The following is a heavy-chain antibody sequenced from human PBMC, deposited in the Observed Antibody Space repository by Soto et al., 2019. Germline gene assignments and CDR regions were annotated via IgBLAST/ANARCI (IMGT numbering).Heavy chain of an antibody. CDR2: IYYSGST. V-gene: IGHV4-28*01. J-gene: IGHJ6*03. CDR1: GYSISSSNW. CDR3: ARNGSGSYYKRQGQTSYYYYYMDV. Sequence: SETLSLTCAVSGYSISSSNWWGWIRQPPGKGLEWIGYIYYSGSTYYNPSLKSRVTMSVDTSKNQFSLKLSSVTAVDTAVYYCARNGSGSYYKRQGQTSYYYYYMDVWGKGTTVTVSS. D-gene: IGHD3-10*01.